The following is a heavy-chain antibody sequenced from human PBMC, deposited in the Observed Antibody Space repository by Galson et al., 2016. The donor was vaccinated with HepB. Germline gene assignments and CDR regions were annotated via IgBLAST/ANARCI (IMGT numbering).Heavy chain of an antibody. Sequence: SLRLSCAASGFTFSSCGIHWVRQGPGKGLEWVALISYDGSDKYYAGSVKGRFTISRDNSKNTLYLEMNSLRVDDTATYYCVKDRLIRGVIARNGIKDDAFDLWGRGTMVSVSS. CDR3: VKDRLIRGVIARNGIKDDAFDL. V-gene: IGHV3-30*18. CDR2: ISYDGSDK. D-gene: IGHD3-10*01. CDR1: GFTFSSCG. J-gene: IGHJ3*01.